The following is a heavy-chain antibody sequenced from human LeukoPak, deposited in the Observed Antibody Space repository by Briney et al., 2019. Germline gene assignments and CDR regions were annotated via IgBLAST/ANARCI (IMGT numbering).Heavy chain of an antibody. CDR1: GGSISSSSYY. D-gene: IGHD6-19*01. Sequence: SETLSLTCTVSGGSISSSSYYWGWIRQPPGKGLEWIGSIYYSGSTYYNPSLKSRVTISVDTSKNQFSLKLSSVTAADTAVYYCAREDPPSGLHYWGQGTLVTVSS. J-gene: IGHJ4*02. CDR3: AREDPPSGLHY. CDR2: IYYSGST. V-gene: IGHV4-39*02.